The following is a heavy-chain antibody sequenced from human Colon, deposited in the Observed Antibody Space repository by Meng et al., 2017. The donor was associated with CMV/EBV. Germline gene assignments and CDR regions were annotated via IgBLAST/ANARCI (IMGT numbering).Heavy chain of an antibody. V-gene: IGHV3-11*01. CDR3: ARDGVVVLGATRD. CDR1: KFTFSDYY. D-gene: IGHD2-15*01. CDR2: ISSSGSTI. Sequence: GESLKISCAASKFTFSDYYMSWIRQAPGKGLEWVLYISSSGSTIYYADSVKGRFTISRDNAKNSLYLQMNSLRAEDTAIYYCARDGVVVLGATRDWGQGTLVTVSS. J-gene: IGHJ4*02.